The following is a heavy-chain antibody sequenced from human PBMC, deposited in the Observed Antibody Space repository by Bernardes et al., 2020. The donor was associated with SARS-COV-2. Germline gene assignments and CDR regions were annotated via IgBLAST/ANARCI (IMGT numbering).Heavy chain of an antibody. V-gene: IGHV1-18*04. Sequence: ASVKVSCKASGYTFTSYGISWVRQAPGQGLEWMGWISAYNGNTNYAQKLQGRVTMTTDTSTSTAYMELRSLRSDDTAVYYCARDVGNEQTYYFDYWGQGTLVTVSS. CDR2: ISAYNGNT. CDR1: GYTFTSYG. J-gene: IGHJ4*02. D-gene: IGHD1-1*01. CDR3: ARDVGNEQTYYFDY.